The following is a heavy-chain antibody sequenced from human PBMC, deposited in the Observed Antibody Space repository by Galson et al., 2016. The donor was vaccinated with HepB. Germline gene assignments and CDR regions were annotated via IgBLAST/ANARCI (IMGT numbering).Heavy chain of an antibody. D-gene: IGHD6-19*01. CDR2: IIPLLGIP. J-gene: IGHJ3*02. CDR3: ARPSSGWANDAFDI. Sequence: SVKVSCKASGGTFTTYPITWVRQAPGQGPECLGRIIPLLGIPKYAQKFQGRLTITADKSTSTTYMELTSLGSEDTAVYYCARPSSGWANDAFDIWGQGTMVTVSS. V-gene: IGHV1-69*02. CDR1: GGTFTTYP.